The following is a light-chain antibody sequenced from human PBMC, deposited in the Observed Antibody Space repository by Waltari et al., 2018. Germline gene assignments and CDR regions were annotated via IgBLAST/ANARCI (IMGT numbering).Light chain of an antibody. J-gene: IGKJ4*01. CDR2: AAS. CDR3: HQRSSGLT. V-gene: IGKV1-8*01. Sequence: AIRMTQSPSSFSASTGDRVTITCRASQGISSYLAWYQQKPGKAPKLLIYAASTLQSGVPSRFSGSGSGTDFTLTISCLQSEDFATYYCHQRSSGLTFGGGTKVEVK. CDR1: QGISSY.